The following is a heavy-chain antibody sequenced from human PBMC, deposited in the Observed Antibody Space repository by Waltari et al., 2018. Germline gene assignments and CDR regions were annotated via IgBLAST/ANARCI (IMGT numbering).Heavy chain of an antibody. D-gene: IGHD2-15*01. Sequence: QLQLQESGPGLVKPSGPLSLHCLVPGYPMGNTYWLNWVRQSPQKGLEWIGQVHGSGRTNYNPSFASRVTVSLDTSKNQFSLKVTSATAADTAVYYCARDRGRGLYLDTWGPGTLVTVSP. CDR2: VHGSGRT. V-gene: IGHV4-4*02. CDR3: ARDRGRGLYLDT. J-gene: IGHJ5*02. CDR1: GYPMGNTYW.